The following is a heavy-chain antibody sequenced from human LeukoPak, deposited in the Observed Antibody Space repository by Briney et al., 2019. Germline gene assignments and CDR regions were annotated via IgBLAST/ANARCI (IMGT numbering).Heavy chain of an antibody. CDR2: ISGSGGST. CDR1: GFTFSSYA. D-gene: IGHD2-2*01. CDR3: AKGTVVVPAATQTFDY. V-gene: IGHV3-23*01. J-gene: IGHJ4*02. Sequence: GGSLRLSCAASGFTFSSYAMSWVRQAPGKGLEWVSAISGSGGSTYYADSVKGRFTISRDNSKNTLYLQMNSLRAEDMAVYYCAKGTVVVPAATQTFDYWGQGTLVTVSS.